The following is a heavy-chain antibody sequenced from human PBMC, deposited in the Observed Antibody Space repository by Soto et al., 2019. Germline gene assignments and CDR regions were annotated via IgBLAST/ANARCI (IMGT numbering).Heavy chain of an antibody. Sequence: GGSLRLSCAASGFTFDDYAMHWVRQAPGKGLEWVSGISWNSGSIGYADSVKGRFTISRDNAKNSLYLQMNSLRAEDTALYYCAKVGGFGYSSSWYYAFDIWGQGTMVTVSS. J-gene: IGHJ3*02. D-gene: IGHD6-13*01. CDR2: ISWNSGSI. CDR3: AKVGGFGYSSSWYYAFDI. V-gene: IGHV3-9*01. CDR1: GFTFDDYA.